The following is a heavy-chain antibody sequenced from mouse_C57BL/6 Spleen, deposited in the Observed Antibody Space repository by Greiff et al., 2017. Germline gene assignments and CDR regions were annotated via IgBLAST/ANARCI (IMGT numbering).Heavy chain of an antibody. CDR1: GFTFSDYG. Sequence: EVKLMESGGGLVQPKGSLKLSCAASGFTFSDYGMHWVRQAPEKGLEWVAYISSGSSTIYYADTVKGRFTISRDNAKNTLFLQMTSLRSEDTAMYYCARGVFYGSSPYWYFDVWGTGTTVTVSS. D-gene: IGHD1-1*01. CDR3: ARGVFYGSSPYWYFDV. V-gene: IGHV5-17*01. CDR2: ISSGSSTI. J-gene: IGHJ1*03.